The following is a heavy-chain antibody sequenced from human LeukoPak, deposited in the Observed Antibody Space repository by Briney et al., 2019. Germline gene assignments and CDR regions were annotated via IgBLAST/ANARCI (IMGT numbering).Heavy chain of an antibody. D-gene: IGHD4-11*01. CDR1: GGSISSYY. J-gene: IGHJ5*02. CDR3: ARATDYMGWFDP. CDR2: IHTSGNT. V-gene: IGHV4-4*07. Sequence: SETLSLACTVSGGSISSYYWSWIRQPAGKGLEWIGRIHTSGNTNYSPSLKSRVTTSVDTSKNQFSLRLSSVTAADTAVYYCARATDYMGWFDPWGQGTLVTVSS.